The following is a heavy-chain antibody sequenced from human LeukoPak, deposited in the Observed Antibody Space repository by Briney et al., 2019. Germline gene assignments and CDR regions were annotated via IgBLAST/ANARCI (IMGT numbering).Heavy chain of an antibody. CDR2: IYYSGST. J-gene: IGHJ4*02. V-gene: IGHV4-39*07. D-gene: IGHD4-17*01. CDR1: GGSISSSSYY. CDR3: ARARHDYGDCYFDY. Sequence: SETLSLTCTVSGGSISSSSYYWGWIRQPPGKGLEWIGSIYYSGSTYYNPSLKSRVTISVDTSKNQFSLKLSSVTAADTAVYYCARARHDYGDCYFDYWGQGTLVTVSS.